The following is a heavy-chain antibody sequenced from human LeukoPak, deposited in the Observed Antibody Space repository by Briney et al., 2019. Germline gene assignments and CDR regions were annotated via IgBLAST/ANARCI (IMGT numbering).Heavy chain of an antibody. Sequence: GGSLRLSCAASRFTFNTYWMHWVRQAPGKGLEWVSSISSSSSYIYYADSVKGRFTISRDNAKNSLYLQMNSLRAEDTAVYYCARETGPSPGYDILTGYYAMGDYWGQGTLVTVSS. CDR3: ARETGPSPGYDILTGYYAMGDY. CDR2: ISSSSSYI. J-gene: IGHJ4*02. D-gene: IGHD3-9*01. CDR1: RFTFNTYW. V-gene: IGHV3-21*01.